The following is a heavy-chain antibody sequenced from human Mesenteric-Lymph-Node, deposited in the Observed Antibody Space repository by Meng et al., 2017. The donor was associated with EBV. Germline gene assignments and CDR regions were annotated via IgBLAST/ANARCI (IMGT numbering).Heavy chain of an antibody. CDR1: GDSVSSTRCY. CDR2: IFNSGST. Sequence: HVRREESGPGLVKPSETLSLPCTVSGDSVSSTRCYWSWIRQPPGRGLEWIGYIFNSGSTNYNPSLRSRATISVDTSRNQFSLTLNSVTAADTAVYYCARVSGPYYSPWFDPWGQGSLVTVSS. D-gene: IGHD2/OR15-2a*01. V-gene: IGHV4-61*01. J-gene: IGHJ5*02. CDR3: ARVSGPYYSPWFDP.